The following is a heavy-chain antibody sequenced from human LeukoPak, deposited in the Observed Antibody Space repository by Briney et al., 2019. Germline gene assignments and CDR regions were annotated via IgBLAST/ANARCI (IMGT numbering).Heavy chain of an antibody. Sequence: GESLKISCKGSGYRFINNWIGWVRQMPGKGLEWIGIIYPGDSVSRYSPSFEGQVTMSVDKSITTAYLQWSSLKASDTATYYCARLGSGYDCNHYYAMDVWGTGTSVTVS. D-gene: IGHD5-12*01. V-gene: IGHV5-51*01. CDR3: ARLGSGYDCNHYYAMDV. CDR2: IYPGDSVS. CDR1: GYRFINNW. J-gene: IGHJ6*01.